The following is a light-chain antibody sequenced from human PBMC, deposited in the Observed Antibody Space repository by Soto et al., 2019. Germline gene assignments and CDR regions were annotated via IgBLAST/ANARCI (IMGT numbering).Light chain of an antibody. Sequence: EIVLTQSPGTLSLAPGERATLSCRASQSVSSSYLAWYQQKPGQAPRLLIYGASSRATGIPDRFSRSGSGTDFTLNISRLEPEEFAVYYCQQYGSSPWTFGKGNKVESK. CDR3: QQYGSSPWT. J-gene: IGKJ1*01. V-gene: IGKV3-20*01. CDR2: GAS. CDR1: QSVSSSY.